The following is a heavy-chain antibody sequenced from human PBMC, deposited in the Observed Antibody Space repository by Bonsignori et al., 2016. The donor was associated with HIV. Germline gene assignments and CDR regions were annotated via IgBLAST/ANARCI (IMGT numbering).Heavy chain of an antibody. CDR2: ISAYNGNT. CDR3: ARDRLPVTYDAFDI. D-gene: IGHD6-25*01. Sequence: WVRQAPGQGLEWMGWISAYNGNTNYAQKLQGRVTMTTDTSTSTAYMELRSLRSDDTAVYYCARDRLPVTYDAFDIWGQGTMVTVSS. J-gene: IGHJ3*02. V-gene: IGHV1-18*01.